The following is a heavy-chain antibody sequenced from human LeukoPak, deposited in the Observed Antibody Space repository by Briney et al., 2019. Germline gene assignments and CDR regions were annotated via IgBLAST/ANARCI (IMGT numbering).Heavy chain of an antibody. CDR1: GYTFTSFD. J-gene: IGHJ3*02. Sequence: ASVKVSCKASGYTFTSFDINWVRQATGQGLEWMGWISAYNGNTNYAQKLQGRVTMTTDTSTSTAYMELRSLRSDDTAVYYCARGTGYYDSSGYYSAFDIWGQGTMVTVSS. CDR2: ISAYNGNT. V-gene: IGHV1-18*01. CDR3: ARGTGYYDSSGYYSAFDI. D-gene: IGHD3-22*01.